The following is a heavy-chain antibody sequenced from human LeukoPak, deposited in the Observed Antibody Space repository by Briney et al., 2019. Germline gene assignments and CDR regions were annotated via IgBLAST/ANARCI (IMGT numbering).Heavy chain of an antibody. CDR3: ARDRHIAAAGPLEYYYGMDV. CDR2: ISSSGSTI. Sequence: GGSLRLSCATSGFTFTTYGMHWIRQAPGKGLEWVSYISSSGSTIYYADSVKGRFTISRDNAKNSLYLQMNSLRAEDTAVYYCARDRHIAAAGPLEYYYGMDVWGQGTTVTVSS. D-gene: IGHD6-13*01. J-gene: IGHJ6*02. CDR1: GFTFTTYG. V-gene: IGHV3-48*04.